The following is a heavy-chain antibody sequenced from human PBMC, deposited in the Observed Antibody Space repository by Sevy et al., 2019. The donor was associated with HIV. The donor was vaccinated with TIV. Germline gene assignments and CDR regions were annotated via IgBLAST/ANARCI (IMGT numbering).Heavy chain of an antibody. CDR2: IKSKTEGATR. J-gene: IGHJ4*02. CDR1: GFTFSNAW. V-gene: IGHV3-15*01. CDR3: TAGVGASDFDY. D-gene: IGHD1-26*01. Sequence: GGSLRLSCAASGFTFSNAWMSWVRQAPGKGLEWVGRIKSKTEGATRDFAAPVKGRLLISRENSRNTVYLQMNSLKTEETAVYYCTAGVGASDFDYWGQGTLVTVSS.